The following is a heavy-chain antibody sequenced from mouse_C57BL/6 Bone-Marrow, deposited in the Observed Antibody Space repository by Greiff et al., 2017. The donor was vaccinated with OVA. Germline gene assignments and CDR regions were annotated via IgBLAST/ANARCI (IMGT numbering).Heavy chain of an antibody. D-gene: IGHD2-3*01. V-gene: IGHV1-81*01. CDR3: ARQGWLLGYFDV. CDR1: GYTFTSYG. CDR2: IYPRSGNT. Sequence: LQESGAELARPGASVKLSCKASGYTFTSYGISWVKQRTGQGLEWIGEIYPRSGNTYYNEKFKGKATLTADKSSSTAYMELRSLTSEDSAVYFCARQGWLLGYFDVWGTGTTVTVSS. J-gene: IGHJ1*03.